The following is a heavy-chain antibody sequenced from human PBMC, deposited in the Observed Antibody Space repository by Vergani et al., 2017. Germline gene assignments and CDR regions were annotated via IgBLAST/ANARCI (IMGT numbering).Heavy chain of an antibody. D-gene: IGHD6-19*01. Sequence: QVQLVQSGAEVQKPGASVKVSCKASGYTFTGYYMHWVRQATGQGIEWMGWMNPNSGNTGYAQKFQGRVTMTRNTSISKAYMELSSLRSEDTAVYYCARVAVAENYWGQGTLVTVSS. CDR2: MNPNSGNT. CDR1: GYTFTGYY. J-gene: IGHJ4*02. V-gene: IGHV1-8*02. CDR3: ARVAVAENY.